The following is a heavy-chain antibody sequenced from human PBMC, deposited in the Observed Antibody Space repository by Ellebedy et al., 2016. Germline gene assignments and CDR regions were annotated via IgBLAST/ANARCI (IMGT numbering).Heavy chain of an antibody. CDR1: GGSFSGYY. D-gene: IGHD1-14*01. Sequence: SETLSLTCAVYGGSFSGYYWSWIRQPPGKGLEWIGEINHSGSTNYNPSLKSRVTISVDTSKNQFSLKLSSVTAADTAVYYCARGHYGTSMPHDAFNIWGQGTMVTVSS. J-gene: IGHJ3*02. CDR3: ARGHYGTSMPHDAFNI. V-gene: IGHV4-34*01. CDR2: INHSGST.